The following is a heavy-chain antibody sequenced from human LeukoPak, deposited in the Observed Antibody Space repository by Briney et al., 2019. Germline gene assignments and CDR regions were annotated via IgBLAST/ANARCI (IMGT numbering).Heavy chain of an antibody. Sequence: PGRSLRLSCAASGFTFSSYGMHWVRQAPGKGLEWVAFIRYDGSNKYYADSVKGRFTISRDNSKNTLYLQMNSLRAEDTAVYYCAKDSVPGDHAFDYWGQGTLVTVSS. CDR1: GFTFSSYG. CDR2: IRYDGSNK. V-gene: IGHV3-30*02. D-gene: IGHD4-17*01. J-gene: IGHJ4*02. CDR3: AKDSVPGDHAFDY.